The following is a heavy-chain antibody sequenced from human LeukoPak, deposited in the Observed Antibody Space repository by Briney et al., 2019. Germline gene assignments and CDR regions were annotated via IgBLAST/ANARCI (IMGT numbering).Heavy chain of an antibody. Sequence: GRSLRLTCAASGFTFDDYAMHWVRQAPGKGLEWVSGISWNSGSIGYADSVKGRFTISRDNAKNSLYLQMNSLRAEDMALYYCAKGTTYYYDSSGLWGPLGYWGQGTLVTVSS. D-gene: IGHD3-22*01. CDR1: GFTFDDYA. CDR2: ISWNSGSI. J-gene: IGHJ4*02. V-gene: IGHV3-9*03. CDR3: AKGTTYYYDSSGLWGPLGY.